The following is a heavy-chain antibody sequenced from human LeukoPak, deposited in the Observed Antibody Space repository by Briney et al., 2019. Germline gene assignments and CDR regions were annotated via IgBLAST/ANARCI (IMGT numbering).Heavy chain of an antibody. CDR1: GFAFADYP. CDR3: ARRSGSYRFDY. J-gene: IGHJ4*02. Sequence: GGSLRLSCAASGFAFADYPMTWVRQPPGKGLEWVSDISWNGGSTAYADSVKGRFTISRDNAKNSLYLQMNSLRAEDTALYYCARRSGSYRFDYWGQGTLVTVSS. D-gene: IGHD1-26*01. V-gene: IGHV3-20*04. CDR2: ISWNGGST.